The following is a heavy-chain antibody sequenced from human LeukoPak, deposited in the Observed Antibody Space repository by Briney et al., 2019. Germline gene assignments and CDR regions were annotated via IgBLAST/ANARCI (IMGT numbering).Heavy chain of an antibody. CDR1: GGSTSSSSYY. V-gene: IGHV4-39*07. CDR3: ASVRYSGSLAFDY. Sequence: SETLSFTCTVSGGSTSSSSYYWGWIRQPPGKGLEWIGSIYYSGSTYYNPSLKSRVTISVDTSKNQSSLKLSSVTAADTAVYYCASVRYSGSLAFDYWGQGTLVTVSS. CDR2: IYYSGST. D-gene: IGHD1-26*01. J-gene: IGHJ4*02.